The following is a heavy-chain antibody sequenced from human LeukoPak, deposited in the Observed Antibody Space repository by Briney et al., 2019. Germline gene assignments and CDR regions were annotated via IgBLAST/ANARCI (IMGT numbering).Heavy chain of an antibody. CDR1: GFTFSNYG. V-gene: IGHV3-30*02. J-gene: IGHJ4*02. Sequence: PGGSLRLSCAASGFTFSNYGMHWVRQAPGKGLEWVAFIRYDGSNKYYADSVKGRFTISRDNSENTLYLQMNSLRAEDTAVYYCAKDDRYSSGSSAYWGQGTLVTVSS. CDR2: IRYDGSNK. CDR3: AKDDRYSSGSSAY. D-gene: IGHD6-19*01.